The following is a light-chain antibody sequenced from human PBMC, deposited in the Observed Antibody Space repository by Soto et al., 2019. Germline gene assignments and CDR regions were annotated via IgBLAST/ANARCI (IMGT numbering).Light chain of an antibody. CDR2: DAS. CDR3: QKVNVYPST. CDR1: QGIGNY. V-gene: IGKV1-9*01. J-gene: IGKJ4*01. Sequence: DIQKTQSLSSLSASVEYIFTLTCLASQGIGNYLACYQQKPGKAPNLLIYDASTLHSGVPSRFSGGGPGTDFTLTISSLQPEDFATYYCQKVNVYPSTCGGGTKGAIK.